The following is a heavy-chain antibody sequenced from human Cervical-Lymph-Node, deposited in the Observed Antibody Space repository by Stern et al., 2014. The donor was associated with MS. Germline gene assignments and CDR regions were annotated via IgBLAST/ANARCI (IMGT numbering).Heavy chain of an antibody. CDR2: IKTEADGGTT. Sequence: EVQLVESGGGLVKPGGSLRLSCAASGFSFNKAWMTWVRQAPGKGLEWVGRIKTEADGGTTDYAAPVKGRFTISRDDSKTTLSLQMGSLRTEDTAVYYCVASSANEVYWGQGSLVTVSS. CDR3: VASSANEVY. CDR1: GFSFNKAW. V-gene: IGHV3-15*05. J-gene: IGHJ4*02. D-gene: IGHD5-12*01.